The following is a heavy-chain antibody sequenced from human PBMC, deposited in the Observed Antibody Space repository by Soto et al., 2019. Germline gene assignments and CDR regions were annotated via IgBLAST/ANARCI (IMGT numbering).Heavy chain of an antibody. J-gene: IGHJ4*02. CDR1: GGSINTYNLF. V-gene: IGHV4-39*01. D-gene: IGHD2-21*02. CDR2: IHYGGNA. CDR3: ARVNVTLDY. Sequence: SETLSLTCPVSGGSINTYNLFWAWVRQPPGKGLEWIASIHYGGNAYYSPSLTTRATISRDTSKNRVSLELRSVTAADTAVYYCARVNVTLDYWGPGTLVTVSS.